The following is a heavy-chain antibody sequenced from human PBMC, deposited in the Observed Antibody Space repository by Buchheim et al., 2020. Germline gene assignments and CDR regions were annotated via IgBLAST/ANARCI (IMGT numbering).Heavy chain of an antibody. CDR1: GFTFSSYG. Sequence: QVQLVESGGGVVQPGRSLRLSCAASGFTFSSYGMHWVRQAPGKGLEWVAVISYDGSNKYYADSVKGRFTISRDNSKNTLYLQMNSLRAEDTAVYYCAKAGSLTMIVVVNYYFDYWGQGTL. CDR2: ISYDGSNK. D-gene: IGHD3-22*01. CDR3: AKAGSLTMIVVVNYYFDY. J-gene: IGHJ4*02. V-gene: IGHV3-30*18.